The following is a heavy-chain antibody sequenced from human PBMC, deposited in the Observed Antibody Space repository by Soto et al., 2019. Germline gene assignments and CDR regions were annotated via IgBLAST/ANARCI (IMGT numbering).Heavy chain of an antibody. J-gene: IGHJ5*02. Sequence: GSLRLSCAASGFTFRSFTMNWVRQAPGKGLEWVSTISSNSAYIYYTDALRGRFTISRDNAKNSLHLQMNSLRAEDTAVYYCTRDASRDSSARGWFDPWGPGTLVTAPS. D-gene: IGHD6-13*01. CDR2: ISSNSAYI. CDR3: TRDASRDSSARGWFDP. V-gene: IGHV3-21*01. CDR1: GFTFRSFT.